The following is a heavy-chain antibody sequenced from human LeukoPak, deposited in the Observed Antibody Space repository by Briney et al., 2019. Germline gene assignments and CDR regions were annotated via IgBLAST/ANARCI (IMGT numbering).Heavy chain of an antibody. J-gene: IGHJ6*03. Sequence: SETLSLTCTVSGGSISSYYWSWIRQPAGKGLEWIGRIYTSVSTNYNPSLKSRVTMSVDTSKNQFSLKLSSVTAADTAVYYCAIEVVVPAAIRGLGYYYYYMDVWGKGTTVTVSS. CDR3: AIEVVVPAAIRGLGYYYYYMDV. D-gene: IGHD2-2*02. V-gene: IGHV4-4*07. CDR1: GGSISSYY. CDR2: IYTSVST.